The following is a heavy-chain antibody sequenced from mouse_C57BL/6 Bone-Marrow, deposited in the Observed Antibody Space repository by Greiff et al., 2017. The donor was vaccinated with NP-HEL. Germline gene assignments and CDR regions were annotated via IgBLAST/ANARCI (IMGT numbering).Heavy chain of an antibody. CDR3: ARPYPYAMDY. J-gene: IGHJ4*01. D-gene: IGHD2-10*01. CDR1: GYTFTSYG. Sequence: QVHVKQSGAELARPGASVKLSCKASGYTFTSYGISWVKQRTGQGLEWIGEIYPRSGNTYHNEKFKGKATLTADKSSSTAYMELRSLTSEDSAVYFCARPYPYAMDYWGQGTSVTVSS. V-gene: IGHV1-81*01. CDR2: IYPRSGNT.